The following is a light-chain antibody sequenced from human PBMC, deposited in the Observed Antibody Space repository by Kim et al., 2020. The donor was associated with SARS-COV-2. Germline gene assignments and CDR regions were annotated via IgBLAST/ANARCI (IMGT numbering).Light chain of an antibody. Sequence: DIQMTQSPSTLPASVGDSVTITCRASQSISRWLAWFQQKAGKAPTLVIYEASRLQSGAPTTFSGSGSGTEFTLTIRSLQPGDFATYYCQQYSTYPYTFGQGTKLEF. CDR3: QQYSTYPYT. J-gene: IGKJ2*01. CDR1: QSISRW. CDR2: EAS. V-gene: IGKV1-5*03.